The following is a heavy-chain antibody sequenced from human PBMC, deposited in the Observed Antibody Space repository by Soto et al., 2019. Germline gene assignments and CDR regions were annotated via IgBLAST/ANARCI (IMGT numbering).Heavy chain of an antibody. J-gene: IGHJ4*02. CDR3: ASGIQLWLRRINNGYSG. CDR1: GGTFSTYA. D-gene: IGHD5-18*01. CDR2: IIPMFGTA. V-gene: IGHV1-69*12. Sequence: QVQLVQSGAEVKKPESSVKVSCKAPGGTFSTYAISWVRQAPGQGLEWMGGIIPMFGTANYAQRFQDRVKMTADESTNTVYMELSSLRSEDTAVYFCASGIQLWLRRINNGYSGWGQGTLVTVSS.